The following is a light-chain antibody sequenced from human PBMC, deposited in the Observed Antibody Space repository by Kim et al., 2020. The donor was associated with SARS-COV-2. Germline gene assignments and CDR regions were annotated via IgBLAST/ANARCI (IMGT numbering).Light chain of an antibody. J-gene: IGKJ2*01. CDR2: GTS. CDR1: QSVSSGY. CDR3: QQYGNSPPYT. V-gene: IGKV3-20*01. Sequence: EIVLTQSPGPLSLSPGERATLSCRASQSVSSGYLAWYQQKPGQAPRLLIYGTSTRAAGIPDRFSGSGSGTDFTLTISRLEPEDFAVYYCQQYGNSPPYTFGQGTKLEI.